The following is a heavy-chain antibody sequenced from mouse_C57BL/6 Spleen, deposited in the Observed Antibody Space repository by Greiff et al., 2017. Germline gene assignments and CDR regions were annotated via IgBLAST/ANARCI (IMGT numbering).Heavy chain of an antibody. D-gene: IGHD2-10*01. CDR1: GYSITSGYY. V-gene: IGHV3-6*01. CDR3: ARSSYYDAMDY. Sequence: VQLQQSGPGLVKPSQSLSLTCSVTGYSITSGYYWNWIRQFPGNKLEWMGYISYDGSNNYNPSLKNRISITRDTSKNQFFLKLNSVTTEDTATYYCARSSYYDAMDYWGQGTSVTVSS. J-gene: IGHJ4*01. CDR2: ISYDGSN.